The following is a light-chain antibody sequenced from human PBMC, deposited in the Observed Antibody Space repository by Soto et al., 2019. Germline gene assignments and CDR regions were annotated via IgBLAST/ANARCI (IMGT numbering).Light chain of an antibody. CDR2: AVS. Sequence: QSALTQPASVSGSPGQSSTISCTGTSSDVGGYNYVSWYQQHPGKAPKLMIYAVSNRPSGVSNRFSGSKSGNTASLTISGLQSEDEADYYCSSYTSSSTRVVFGGGTKLTVL. CDR1: SSDVGGYNY. CDR3: SSYTSSSTRVV. V-gene: IGLV2-14*01. J-gene: IGLJ2*01.